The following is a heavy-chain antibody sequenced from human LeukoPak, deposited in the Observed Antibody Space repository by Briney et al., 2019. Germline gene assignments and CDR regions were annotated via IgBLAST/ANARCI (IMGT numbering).Heavy chain of an antibody. CDR2: IRYDGSNK. D-gene: IGHD5-18*01. V-gene: IGHV3-30*02. J-gene: IGHJ4*02. CDR1: GFTFSSYG. Sequence: PGGSLRLSCAASGFTFSSYGMHWVRQAPGKGLEWVAFIRYDGSNKYYAESVKGRITISRDNSKNTLFLQVHSLRDTAVYYCARDLYSYGYFYDYWGQGTLVTVSS. CDR3: ARDLYSYGYFYDY.